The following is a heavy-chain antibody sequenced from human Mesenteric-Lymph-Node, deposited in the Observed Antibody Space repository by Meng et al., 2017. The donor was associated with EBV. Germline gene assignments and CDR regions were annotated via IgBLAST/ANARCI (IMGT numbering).Heavy chain of an antibody. CDR1: GGTVSSYA. CDR2: IIPIFGTA. CDR3: ARDRGLERNDGIDY. V-gene: IGHV1-69*06. J-gene: IGHJ4*02. D-gene: IGHD1-1*01. Sequence: VDVVQSGAEVKKRGSLGDVSCQASGGTVSSYAIGWVRQAPGQGLEWMGGIIPIFGTANYAQTFQGRVTITADKSTSTAYMELSSLRSEDTAVYYCARDRGLERNDGIDYWGQGTLVTVSS.